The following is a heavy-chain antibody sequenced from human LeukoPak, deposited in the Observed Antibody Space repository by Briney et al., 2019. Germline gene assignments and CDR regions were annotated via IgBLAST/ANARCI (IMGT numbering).Heavy chain of an antibody. Sequence: GGSLRLSCGVSGFTFTKHDMSWFRQPPGKGLEWVSSISRSGAHSHYATSVRGRFIISRDNSNDTLFLQMTGLDVADTAIYYCAGGSLGPAYWGRGTVVAVSS. CDR3: AGGSLGPAY. J-gene: IGHJ1*01. CDR1: GFTFTKHD. V-gene: IGHV3-20*04. CDR2: ISRSGAHS. D-gene: IGHD3-10*01.